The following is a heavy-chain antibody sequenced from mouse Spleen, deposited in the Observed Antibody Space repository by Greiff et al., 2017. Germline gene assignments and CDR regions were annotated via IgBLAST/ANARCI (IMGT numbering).Heavy chain of an antibody. CDR3: ARSGNYEAYFDY. V-gene: IGHV1-20*01. J-gene: IGHJ2*01. D-gene: IGHD2-1*01. CDR2: INPYNGDT. Sequence: EVQLQQSGPELVKPGDSVKISCKASGYSFTGYFMNWVMQSHGKSLEWIGRINPYNGDTFYNQKFKGKATLTVDKSSSTAHMELRSLTSEDSAVYYCARSGNYEAYFDYWGQGTTLTVSS. CDR1: GYSFTGYF.